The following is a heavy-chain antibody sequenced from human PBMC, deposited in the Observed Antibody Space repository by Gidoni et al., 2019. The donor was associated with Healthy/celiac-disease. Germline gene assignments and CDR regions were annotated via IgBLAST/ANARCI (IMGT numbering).Heavy chain of an antibody. D-gene: IGHD2-2*02. CDR2: IRGRGGST. V-gene: IGHV3-23*01. CDR1: GFTFSSYA. Sequence: EVQLLESGGGLVQPGGSLRLPCAASGFTFSSYALSGVGQAPGKGLEWGSAIRGRGGSTYYADCVKGRFTISRDNSKNTLYLQMNSLRAEDTAVYYCAKGGPEDIVVVPAAIRFGPWGQGTLVTVSS. J-gene: IGHJ5*02. CDR3: AKGGPEDIVVVPAAIRFGP.